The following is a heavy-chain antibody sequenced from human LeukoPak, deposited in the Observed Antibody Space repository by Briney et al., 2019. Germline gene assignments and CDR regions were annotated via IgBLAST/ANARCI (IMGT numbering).Heavy chain of an antibody. CDR3: ARDLSHPGDIVVVPAAIADAFDI. CDR2: IIPIFGTA. D-gene: IGHD2-2*02. Sequence: SVKVSCKASGGTFSSYAISWVRQAPGQGLEWMGRIIPIFGTANYAQKFQGRVTITADESTSTAYMELSSLRSEDTAVYYCARDLSHPGDIVVVPAAIADAFDIWGQGTMVTVSS. J-gene: IGHJ3*02. V-gene: IGHV1-69*13. CDR1: GGTFSSYA.